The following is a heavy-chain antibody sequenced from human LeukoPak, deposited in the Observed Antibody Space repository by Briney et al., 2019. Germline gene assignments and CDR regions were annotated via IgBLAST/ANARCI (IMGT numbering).Heavy chain of an antibody. V-gene: IGHV3-48*04. CDR1: GFTFSGYI. D-gene: IGHD5-12*01. Sequence: GGSLRLSCAASGFTFSGYIMNWVRQAPGKGLEWVSFIGTSGNTIYYADSVKGRFSISRDNAKNSLYLQMNSLRAEDTAVYYCARGPYDSYFDYWGQGTLVTVSS. CDR2: IGTSGNTI. CDR3: ARGPYDSYFDY. J-gene: IGHJ4*02.